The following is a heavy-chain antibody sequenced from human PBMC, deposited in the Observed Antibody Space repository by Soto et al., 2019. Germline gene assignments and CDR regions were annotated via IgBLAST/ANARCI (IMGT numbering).Heavy chain of an antibody. CDR2: IKQDGSEK. V-gene: IGHV3-7*01. J-gene: IGHJ4*02. D-gene: IGHD5-12*01. CDR3: ARETVELATNG. CDR1: GFTFSSYW. Sequence: EVQLVESGGGLVQPGGSLRLSCAASGFTFSSYWMSWVRQAPGKGLEWAANIKQDGSEKYYVDSVKGRFTISRDNAENSLFLQMSSLRAEDTAVYYCARETVELATNGWGQGTLVTVSS.